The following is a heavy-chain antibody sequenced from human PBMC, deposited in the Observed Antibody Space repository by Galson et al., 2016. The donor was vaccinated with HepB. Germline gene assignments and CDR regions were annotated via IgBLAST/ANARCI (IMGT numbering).Heavy chain of an antibody. CDR1: GYTFANYY. J-gene: IGHJ4*02. CDR3: ARVAGSYHYFDY. CDR2: VDPSGGST. Sequence: SVKVSCKASGYTFANYYIHWVRQAPGQGLEWMGIVDPSGGSTSYAEKFQDKVTMTRDTSTNTVYMDLNSLTSADTAVYYCARVAGSYHYFDYGGQGTLITFS. D-gene: IGHD3-10*01. V-gene: IGHV1-46*03.